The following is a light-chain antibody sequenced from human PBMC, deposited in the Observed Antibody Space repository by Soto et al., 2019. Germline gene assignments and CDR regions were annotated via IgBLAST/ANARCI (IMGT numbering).Light chain of an antibody. Sequence: EIVMTQSPATLSVSPGGRATLSCRASQSISDTLAWYQQKPGQAPRLLIHGASTRAPGFPARFSGSGSGTDFTLTISGLRSEDFAVYYCQQYNNWPWTFGQGTKVEI. V-gene: IGKV3-15*01. CDR3: QQYNNWPWT. J-gene: IGKJ1*01. CDR1: QSISDT. CDR2: GAS.